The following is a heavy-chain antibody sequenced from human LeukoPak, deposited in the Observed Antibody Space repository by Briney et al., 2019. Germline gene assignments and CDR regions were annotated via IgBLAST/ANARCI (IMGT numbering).Heavy chain of an antibody. V-gene: IGHV3-53*01. Sequence: GSLKLSCAASGFTVSSNYMGWVRPAPGKGLEWVSVIYSGGDTYYADSVKGRFTISRDNSKNTLYLQMNTLRAEDTAVYYCARASGYSGYDPFDYWGQGTLVTVSS. CDR2: IYSGGDT. D-gene: IGHD5-12*01. CDR3: ARASGYSGYDPFDY. J-gene: IGHJ4*02. CDR1: GFTVSSNY.